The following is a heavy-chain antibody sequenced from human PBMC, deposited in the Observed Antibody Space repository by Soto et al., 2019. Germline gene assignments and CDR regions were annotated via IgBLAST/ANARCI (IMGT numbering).Heavy chain of an antibody. D-gene: IGHD4-4*01. CDR3: ARSDNYVPFEY. CDR2: IYYSGYN. Sequence: QVQLQESGPGLVKPSQTLSLTCTVSGGSISSGDYKWSWIRQPPGKGLEWIGYIYYSGYNYNNPSLKSRVTRSGDTSKNLFSLKLSSVTAADTAVYYCARSDNYVPFEYWGQGTLVTVSS. V-gene: IGHV4-30-4*01. J-gene: IGHJ4*02. CDR1: GGSISSGDYK.